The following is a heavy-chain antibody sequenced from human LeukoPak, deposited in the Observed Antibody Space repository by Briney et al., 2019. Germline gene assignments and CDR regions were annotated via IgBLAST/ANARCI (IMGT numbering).Heavy chain of an antibody. J-gene: IGHJ4*02. D-gene: IGHD6-19*01. CDR1: EFTVSNNY. CDR2: IYSGGST. Sequence: PGGSLRLSCAASEFTVSNNYMSWVRQAPGKGLEWVSVIYSGGSTYYADSVKGRFTISRDNAKNSLYLQMNSLRDEDTAVYYCARGGGSGWYNDYWGQGTLVTVSS. CDR3: ARGGGSGWYNDY. V-gene: IGHV3-66*01.